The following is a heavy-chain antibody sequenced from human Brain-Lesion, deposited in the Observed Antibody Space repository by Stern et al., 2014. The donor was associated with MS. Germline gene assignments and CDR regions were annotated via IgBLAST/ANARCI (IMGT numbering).Heavy chain of an antibody. CDR2: MYYGGST. J-gene: IGHJ5*02. Sequence: QVQLQESGSGLVKPSQTLSLTCSVPGYPITSAAFSWTWIRQAPGKGLEWIGYMYYGGSTLSQPSPSSRVNLSLGTRKNQVPSWLNSGTAADTAVYYCARGRSRVHPPLDPWGQGTLVTVSS. V-gene: IGHV4-30-2*01. CDR1: GYPITSAAFS. D-gene: IGHD2-2*01. CDR3: ARGRSRVHPPLDP.